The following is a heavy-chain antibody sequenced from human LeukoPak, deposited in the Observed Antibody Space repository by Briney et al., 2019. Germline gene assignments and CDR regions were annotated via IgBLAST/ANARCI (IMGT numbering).Heavy chain of an antibody. D-gene: IGHD6-19*01. J-gene: IGHJ4*02. CDR1: GFTVSSNY. CDR3: AREAGTAVDY. CDR2: IYANGKT. V-gene: IGHV3-66*01. Sequence: GGSLRLSCAASGFTVSSNYMSWVRQAPGKGLEWVSVIYANGKTDYADSVKGRFTISRDNSKNTLYLQMNSLRAEDTAVYYCAREAGTAVDYWGRGTLVTVSS.